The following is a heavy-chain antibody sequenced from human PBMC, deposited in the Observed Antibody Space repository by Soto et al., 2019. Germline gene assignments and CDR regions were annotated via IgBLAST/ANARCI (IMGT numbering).Heavy chain of an antibody. D-gene: IGHD6-19*01. V-gene: IGHV3-23*01. CDR1: GFTFSSYA. CDR3: VTISSGYYFDS. CDR2: ISSNGVRT. Sequence: GGSLRLSCAASGFTFSSYAMSWVRQAPGKGLEWVSAISSNGVRTYYADSVKGRFTISRDNSKNTLYLQMSSLRVEDTAVYYCVTISSGYYFDSWGQGTLVTVSS. J-gene: IGHJ4*02.